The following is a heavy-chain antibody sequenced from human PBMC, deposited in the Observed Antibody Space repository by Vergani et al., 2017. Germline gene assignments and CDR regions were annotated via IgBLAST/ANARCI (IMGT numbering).Heavy chain of an antibody. CDR1: GFTFSSYW. CDR3: ARDRGGGKAAAGTSDY. V-gene: IGHV3-7*03. J-gene: IGHJ4*02. Sequence: EVQLVESGGGLVQPGGSLRLSCAASGFTFSSYWMSWVRQAPGKGLEWVANIKQDGREKYYVDSVKGRFTISRDNAKNSLHLQMNSLRAEDTAVYYCARDRGGGKAAAGTSDYWGQGTLVTVSS. D-gene: IGHD6-13*01. CDR2: IKQDGREK.